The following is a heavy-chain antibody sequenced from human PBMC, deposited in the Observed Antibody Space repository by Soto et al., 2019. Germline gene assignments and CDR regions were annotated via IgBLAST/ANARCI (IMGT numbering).Heavy chain of an antibody. CDR1: GVSISGSRYY. V-gene: IGHV4-39*01. J-gene: IGHJ6*02. CDR2: IYYSGST. D-gene: IGHD2-15*01. Sequence: SETLSLTCTVSGVSISGSRYYWGWIRQPPGRGLEWIGNIYYSGSTYYTPALKSRVTLSVDTSKNQFSLNLNSVTAADTAVYYCAPLSVSLSGPYGIHVWGQGTTVTSP. CDR3: APLSVSLSGPYGIHV.